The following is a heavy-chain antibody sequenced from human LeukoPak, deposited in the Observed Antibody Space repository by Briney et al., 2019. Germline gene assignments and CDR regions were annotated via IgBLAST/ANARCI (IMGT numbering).Heavy chain of an antibody. CDR1: GFTFSSYW. CDR3: ARVKAGYSGYEPVDY. J-gene: IGHJ4*02. Sequence: GGSLRLSCAASGFTFSSYWMHWVRQAPGKGLVWVSRINSDGSSTTYADSVKGRFTISRDHAKNTLYLQMNSLRAEDTAVYYCARVKAGYSGYEPVDYWGQGTLVTVSS. D-gene: IGHD5-12*01. V-gene: IGHV3-74*01. CDR2: INSDGSST.